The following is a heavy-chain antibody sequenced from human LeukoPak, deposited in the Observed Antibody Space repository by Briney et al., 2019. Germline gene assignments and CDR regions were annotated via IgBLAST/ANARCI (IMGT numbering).Heavy chain of an antibody. V-gene: IGHV1-8*03. D-gene: IGHD3-16*01. CDR2: MNPNSGNT. J-gene: IGHJ3*02. Sequence: ASVKVSCKASGYTFTSYDINWVRQATGQGLGWMGWMNPNSGNTGYAQKFQGRVTITRNTSISTAYMELSSLRSEDTAVYYCARPLGMGYAFDIWGQGTMVTVSS. CDR1: GYTFTSYD. CDR3: ARPLGMGYAFDI.